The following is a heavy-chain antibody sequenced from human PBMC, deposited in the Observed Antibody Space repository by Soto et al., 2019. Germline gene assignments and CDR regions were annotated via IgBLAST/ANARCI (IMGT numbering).Heavy chain of an antibody. CDR2: IYPGDSDT. J-gene: IGHJ5*02. Sequence: GESLKISCTGSGYAFTSYWIAWVRQMPGKGLEWMGIIYPGDSDTRYSPSFQGQVTISADKSITNAYLQWSSLKASDTAMYYCARGYCTTTICDPWFDPWGQGTLVTV. D-gene: IGHD2-2*01. V-gene: IGHV5-51*01. CDR3: ARGYCTTTICDPWFDP. CDR1: GYAFTSYW.